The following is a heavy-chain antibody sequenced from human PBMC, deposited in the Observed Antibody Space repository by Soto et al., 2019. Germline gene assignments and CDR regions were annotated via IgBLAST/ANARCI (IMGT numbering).Heavy chain of an antibody. CDR1: SGSISVTNVF. V-gene: IGHV4-39*01. D-gene: IGHD1-20*01. CDR3: ARITGRHLDY. J-gene: IGHJ4*02. Sequence: SETLSLTCTVSSGSISVTNVFWGWVRQPPGQRLEWIGNIDYSGTAYFSPSRATRVTFHVDTSKNQFSLTLYSVTAADTAVYYCARITGRHLDYWGQGILVTVSS. CDR2: IDYSGTA.